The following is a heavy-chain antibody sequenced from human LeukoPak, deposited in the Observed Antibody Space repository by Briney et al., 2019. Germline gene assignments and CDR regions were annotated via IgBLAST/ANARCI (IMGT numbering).Heavy chain of an antibody. V-gene: IGHV3-23*01. CDR3: AKGLVGNWNYDGFDP. CDR1: GFTFSSYA. Sequence: GGSLRLSCAASGFTFSSYAMSWVRQAPGKGLEWVSAISGSGGSTYYADSVKGRFTISRDNSKNTLYLQMNSLRAEDTAVYYCAKGLVGNWNYDGFDPWGQGKLGSVSS. J-gene: IGHJ5*02. D-gene: IGHD1-7*01. CDR2: ISGSGGST.